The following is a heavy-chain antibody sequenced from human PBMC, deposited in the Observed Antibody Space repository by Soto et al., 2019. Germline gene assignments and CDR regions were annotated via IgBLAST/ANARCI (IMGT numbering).Heavy chain of an antibody. CDR1: GGSVSGYY. CDR2: INHSGST. Sequence: QVQLQQWGAGLLKPSETLSLTCAVYGGSVSGYYGSWIRQPPGKGLAWIGEINHSGSTNYNPSLKSRATISEDTSKNQFSLKLSSVTAADTAGYYCARPGGGLEHPPQNDYWGQGTLVTVSS. CDR3: ARPGGGLEHPPQNDY. J-gene: IGHJ4*02. V-gene: IGHV4-34*01. D-gene: IGHD1-1*01.